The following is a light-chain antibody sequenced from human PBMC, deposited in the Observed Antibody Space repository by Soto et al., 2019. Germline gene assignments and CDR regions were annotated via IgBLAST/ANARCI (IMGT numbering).Light chain of an antibody. CDR2: KAS. CDR1: QTIYSW. Sequence: DIQMTQSPSTLSASVGDRVTITCRASQTIYSWLAWYHQKPGKAPNLLIYKASNLESGVPSRFSGSGSGTEFTLTISSLQPGDFATYYCQQYSSYPITFGQGTRLEMK. J-gene: IGKJ5*01. V-gene: IGKV1-5*03. CDR3: QQYSSYPIT.